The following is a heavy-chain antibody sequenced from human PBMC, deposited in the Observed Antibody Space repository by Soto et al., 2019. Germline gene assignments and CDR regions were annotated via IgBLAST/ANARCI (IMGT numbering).Heavy chain of an antibody. J-gene: IGHJ6*02. D-gene: IGHD2-2*01. V-gene: IGHV1-69*13. Sequence: SVKVSCKASGGSFSSDAFGWVRQAPGQGLEWMGGIIPTSGTANYAQRFQGRATITADESTSTAYMEQSSMTTEETAVYFCGRGQGYSSSGIYYYYYYGMDVWGQGTTVTVYS. CDR1: GGSFSSDA. CDR2: IIPTSGTA. CDR3: GRGQGYSSSGIYYYYYYGMDV.